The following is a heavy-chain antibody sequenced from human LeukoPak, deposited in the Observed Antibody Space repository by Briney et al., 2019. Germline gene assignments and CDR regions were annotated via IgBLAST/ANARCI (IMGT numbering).Heavy chain of an antibody. V-gene: IGHV1-2*02. D-gene: IGHD3-9*01. J-gene: IGHJ4*02. CDR1: GYTFTGHY. Sequence: ASVKVSCKASGYTFTGHYIHWVRQAPGQGLEWMGWINPNSGGTNYAQKFQGRVTMTRDTSITTGYMELSRLRSDDTAVYYCATSPGRVRGLLRYFASFPGGNCWGQGTLVTVSS. CDR3: ATSPGRVRGLLRYFASFPGGNC. CDR2: INPNSGGT.